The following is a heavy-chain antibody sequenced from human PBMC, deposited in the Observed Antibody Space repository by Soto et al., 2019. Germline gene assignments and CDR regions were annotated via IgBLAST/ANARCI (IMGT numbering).Heavy chain of an antibody. D-gene: IGHD3-10*01. CDR2: IWYDGSNK. CDR1: GFTFSSYG. V-gene: IGHV3-33*01. Sequence: GGSLRLSCAASGFTFSSYGMHWVRQAPGKGLEWVAVIWYDGSNKYYADSVKGRFTISRDNSKNTLYLQMNSLRAEDTAVYYCARDLNRVVPLLWFGESLGYWGQGTLVTVSS. J-gene: IGHJ4*02. CDR3: ARDLNRVVPLLWFGESLGY.